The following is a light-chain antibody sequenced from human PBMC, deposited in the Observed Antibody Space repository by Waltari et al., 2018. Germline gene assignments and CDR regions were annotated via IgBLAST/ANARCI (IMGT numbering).Light chain of an antibody. CDR2: RNN. CDR3: ASWDDSHYV. CDR1: HANLGINF. V-gene: IGLV1-47*01. J-gene: IGLJ1*01. Sequence: QSVLTQPPSASATPGQRAPTPCSGIHANLGINFLYWYQQLPGTAPKLLIYRNNQRPSRVPDRFSASKYGTSASLAISELRSEDEGIYYCASWDDSHYVFGPGTTVSVL.